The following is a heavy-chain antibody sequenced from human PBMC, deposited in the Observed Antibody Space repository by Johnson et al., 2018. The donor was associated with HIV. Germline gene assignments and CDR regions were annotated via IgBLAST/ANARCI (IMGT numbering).Heavy chain of an antibody. CDR3: AREGGIAAAGTDAFDI. V-gene: IGHV3-43D*03. CDR2: ITWDGGST. J-gene: IGHJ3*02. D-gene: IGHD6-13*01. CDR1: GFTFDDYA. Sequence: VQLVESGGVVVQPGGSLRLSCAASGFTFDDYAMHWVRQAPGQGLEWVSLITWDGGSTYYADSVKGRFTISRDISKNSLYLQMNSLRAEDTAVYYCAREGGIAAAGTDAFDIWGQGTMVTVSS.